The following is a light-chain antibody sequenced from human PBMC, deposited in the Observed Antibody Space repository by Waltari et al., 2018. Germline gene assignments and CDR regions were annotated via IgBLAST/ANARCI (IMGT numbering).Light chain of an antibody. CDR2: AAS. CDR1: HSISSY. Sequence: DIQMTQSPSSLSASVGDRVTITCRASHSISSYLNWYQQKPGKAPKLLIYAASSLQSGVPSRFSGGGSGTDFTLTISRLQPEDFATYYCQQSYSTPWTFGQGTKVEIK. J-gene: IGKJ1*01. V-gene: IGKV1-39*01. CDR3: QQSYSTPWT.